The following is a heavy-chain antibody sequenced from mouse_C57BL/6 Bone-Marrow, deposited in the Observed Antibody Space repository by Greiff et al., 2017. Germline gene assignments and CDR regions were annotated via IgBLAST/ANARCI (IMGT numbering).Heavy chain of an antibody. D-gene: IGHD2-4*01. V-gene: IGHV1S81*02. CDR1: GYTFTSYY. CDR2: IDPSNGGT. CDR3: SRGDYGGFAY. J-gene: IGHJ3*01. Sequence: VQLQQPGAELVKPGASVKLSCRASGYTFTSYYMYWVKQRPGQGPEWIGEIDPSNGGTNFNEKFKRPATLTVDTSSSTAYMQLSSLTSEDSAVYYCSRGDYGGFAYWGQGTLVTVSA.